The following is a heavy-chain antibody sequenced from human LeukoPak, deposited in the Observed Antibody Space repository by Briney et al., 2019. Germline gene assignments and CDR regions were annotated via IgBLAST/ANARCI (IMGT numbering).Heavy chain of an antibody. J-gene: IGHJ4*02. CDR1: GYTLTGYY. D-gene: IGHD2-8*01. CDR3: ARDCTNGVCRAGY. V-gene: IGHV1-2*02. CDR2: INPNTGGT. Sequence: ASVEVSCRASGYTLTGYYMHWVRQAPGQGLEWMGWINPNTGGTEYQQKFQGRVTMTRDTSITTVYMDLSRLTSDDTAVYYCARDCTNGVCRAGYWGQGTLVTVSS.